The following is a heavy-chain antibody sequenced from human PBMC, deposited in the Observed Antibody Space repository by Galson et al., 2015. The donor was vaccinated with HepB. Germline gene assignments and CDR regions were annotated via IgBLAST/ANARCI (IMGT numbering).Heavy chain of an antibody. CDR1: GGSISSSSYY. CDR2: IYYSGST. V-gene: IGHV4-39*01. CDR3: ARLRPWLTDY. Sequence: SETLSLTCTVSGGSISSSSYYWGWIRQPPGKGLEWIGSIYYSGSTYYNPSLKSRVTISVDTSKNQFSLKLSSVTAADTAVYYCARLRPWLTDYWGQGTLVTVSS. J-gene: IGHJ4*02. D-gene: IGHD6-19*01.